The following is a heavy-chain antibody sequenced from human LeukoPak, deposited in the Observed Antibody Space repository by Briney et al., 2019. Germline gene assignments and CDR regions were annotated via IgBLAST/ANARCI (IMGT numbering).Heavy chain of an antibody. CDR2: ISSSGSTI. V-gene: IGHV3-48*03. D-gene: IGHD4-17*01. Sequence: PGRSLRLSCAASGFTFSSYEMNWVRQAPGKGLEWVSYISSSGSTIYYVDSVKGRFTISRDNAKNSLYLQMNSLRAEDTAVYYCARDSAVLMTTVTTGDDWGQGTLVTVSS. J-gene: IGHJ4*02. CDR3: ARDSAVLMTTVTTGDD. CDR1: GFTFSSYE.